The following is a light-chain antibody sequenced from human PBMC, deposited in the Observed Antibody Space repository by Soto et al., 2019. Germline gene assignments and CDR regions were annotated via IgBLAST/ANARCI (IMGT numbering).Light chain of an antibody. J-gene: IGKJ4*01. V-gene: IGKV1-5*03. CDR3: QQRSNWPLT. Sequence: DIQMTQSPSTLSASVGDRVTITCRASQSVGSWLAWYQQKPGKAPKLLIYKASRLESGVPSRFSGSGSGTDFTLTISSLEPADFAVYYCQQRSNWPLTFGGGTKVDIK. CDR1: QSVGSW. CDR2: KAS.